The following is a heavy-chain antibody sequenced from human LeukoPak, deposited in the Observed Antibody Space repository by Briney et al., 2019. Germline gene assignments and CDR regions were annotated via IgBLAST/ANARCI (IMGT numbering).Heavy chain of an antibody. CDR2: IYYSGST. J-gene: IGHJ4*02. Sequence: SETLSLTCSVSGGSMSRYYWSWIRQPPGKGLEWIGYIYYSGSTNYNPSLKSRVTISVDTSKKEFYLKLSCVTAADTAVYFCARLEHSSGWYVYWAQGTLVTVSS. D-gene: IGHD6-19*01. CDR3: ARLEHSSGWYVY. CDR1: GGSMSRYY. V-gene: IGHV4-59*01.